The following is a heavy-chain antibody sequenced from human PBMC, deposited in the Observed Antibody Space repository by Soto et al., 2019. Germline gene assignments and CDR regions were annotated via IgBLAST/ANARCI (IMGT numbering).Heavy chain of an antibody. CDR2: ISYDGSNK. J-gene: IGHJ5*02. CDR1: GFTFSSYG. Sequence: GGSLRLSCAASGFTFSSYGMHWVRQAPGKGLEWVAVISYDGSNKYYADSVKGRFTISRDNSKNTLYLQMNSLRAEDTAVYYCARPVGYCSGGSCYTRRANWFDPWGQGTLVTVSS. V-gene: IGHV3-30*03. D-gene: IGHD2-15*01. CDR3: ARPVGYCSGGSCYTRRANWFDP.